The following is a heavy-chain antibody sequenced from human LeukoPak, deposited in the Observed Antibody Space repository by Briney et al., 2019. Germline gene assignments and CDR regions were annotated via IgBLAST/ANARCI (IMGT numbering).Heavy chain of an antibody. CDR1: GFTFSSYI. V-gene: IGHV3-23*01. CDR3: AERRAAGIGSLYYFDS. CDR2: VSEKGDAT. J-gene: IGHJ4*02. D-gene: IGHD1-14*01. Sequence: GGSLRLSCAGSGFTFSSYIMSWVRQAPGKGLEFVSGVSEKGDATYYADSVKGRFTISRGNSQNTLYLQMHSLRDEDTAVYFCAERRAAGIGSLYYFDSWGQGTLVTVSS.